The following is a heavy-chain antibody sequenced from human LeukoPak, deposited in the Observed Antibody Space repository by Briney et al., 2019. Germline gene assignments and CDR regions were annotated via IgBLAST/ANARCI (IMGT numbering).Heavy chain of an antibody. J-gene: IGHJ4*02. Sequence: GESLKISCKGSGYRFTSYWIGWVRQMPGKGLEWMGIIHPGDSDTRYSPSFQGQVTISVDKSISTAYLQWSSLKASDTAMYYCARSPWNYYDYWGQGTLVTVSS. CDR2: IHPGDSDT. CDR1: GYRFTSYW. V-gene: IGHV5-51*01. D-gene: IGHD5-12*01. CDR3: ARSPWNYYDY.